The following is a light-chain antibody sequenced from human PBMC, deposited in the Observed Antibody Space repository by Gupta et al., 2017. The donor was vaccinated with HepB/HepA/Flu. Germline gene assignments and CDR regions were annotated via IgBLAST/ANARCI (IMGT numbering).Light chain of an antibody. Sequence: SYELTQPPSVSVSPGQTASITCSGDKLGDKYASWYQQKPGQSPVLVIYQDNKRPSGIPERFSGSNSGNTATLTISGTQAMDEADYYCQAWDSSTVLFGGGTTLTVL. V-gene: IGLV3-1*01. CDR2: QDN. CDR3: QAWDSSTVL. J-gene: IGLJ2*01. CDR1: KLGDKY.